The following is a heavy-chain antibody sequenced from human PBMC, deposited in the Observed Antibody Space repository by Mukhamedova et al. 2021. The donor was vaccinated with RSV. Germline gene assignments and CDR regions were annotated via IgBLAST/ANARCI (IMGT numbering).Heavy chain of an antibody. CDR2: ISGSGGST. Sequence: AISGSGGSTYYADLVKGRFTISRDNSKNTLYLQMNSLRAEDTAVYYCAKDYYYDSSGASFGYWGQGTLVTVSS. CDR3: AKDYYYDSSGASFGY. J-gene: IGHJ4*02. D-gene: IGHD3-22*01. V-gene: IGHV3-23*01.